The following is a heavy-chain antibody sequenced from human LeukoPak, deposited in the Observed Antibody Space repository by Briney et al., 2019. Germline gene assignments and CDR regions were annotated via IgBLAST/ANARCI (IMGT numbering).Heavy chain of an antibody. V-gene: IGHV3-23*01. D-gene: IGHD7-27*01. CDR3: AKDVLNWEFDY. CDR1: GFTFSKNA. CDR2: FGGTDGRT. Sequence: GGSLRLSCAASGFTFSKNAMSWVRQAPGKGLEWVSAFGGTDGRTYYADSMKGRFTISRDNSKNTLYLQMNSLRADDTAVYYCAKDVLNWEFDYWGQGTLVTVSS. J-gene: IGHJ4*02.